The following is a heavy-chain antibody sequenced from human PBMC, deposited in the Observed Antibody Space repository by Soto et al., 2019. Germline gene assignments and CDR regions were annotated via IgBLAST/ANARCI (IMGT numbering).Heavy chain of an antibody. V-gene: IGHV2-5*01. CDR1: GFSLSTSGVG. CDR3: AHISREYSGYDKVGY. CDR2: IYWNDDK. Sequence: SVPTLVNPTQTLTLTCTFSGFSLSTSGVGVGWIRQPPGKALEWLALIYWNDDKRYSPSLKSRLTITKDTSKNQVVLTMTNMDPVDTATYYCAHISREYSGYDKVGYWGQGTLVTVSS. J-gene: IGHJ4*02. D-gene: IGHD5-12*01.